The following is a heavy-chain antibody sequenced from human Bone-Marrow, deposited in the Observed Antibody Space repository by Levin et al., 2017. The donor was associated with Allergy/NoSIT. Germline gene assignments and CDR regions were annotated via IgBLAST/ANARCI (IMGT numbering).Heavy chain of an antibody. CDR3: VLRPAAAGNWFDP. J-gene: IGHJ5*02. CDR1: GGSFSGYY. CDR2: INHSGST. D-gene: IGHD6-13*01. V-gene: IGHV4-34*01. Sequence: PSETLSLTCAVYGGSFSGYYWSWIRQPPGKGLEWIGEINHSGSTNYNPSLKSRVTISVDTSKNQFSLKLSSVTAADTAVYYCVLRPAAAGNWFDPWGQGTLVTVSS.